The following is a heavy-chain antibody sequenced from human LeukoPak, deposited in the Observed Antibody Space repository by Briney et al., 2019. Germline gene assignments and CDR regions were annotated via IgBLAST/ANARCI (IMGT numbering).Heavy chain of an antibody. CDR2: ISYDGSNK. CDR1: GFTFSSYA. CDR3: ARTAFGELNYMDV. Sequence: AGGSLRLSCAASGFTFSSYAMHWVRQALGKGLEWVAVISYDGSNKYYADSVKGRFTISRDNSKNTLYLQMNSLRAEDTAVYYCARTAFGELNYMDVWGQGTLVTVSS. V-gene: IGHV3-30-3*01. J-gene: IGHJ4*02. D-gene: IGHD3-10*01.